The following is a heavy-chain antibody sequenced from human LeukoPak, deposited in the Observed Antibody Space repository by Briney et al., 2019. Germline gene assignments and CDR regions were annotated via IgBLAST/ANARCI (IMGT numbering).Heavy chain of an antibody. CDR2: IHSDGAT. CDR1: GFTVSSNY. V-gene: IGHV3-53*01. J-gene: IGHJ4*02. D-gene: IGHD5-12*01. CDR3: ASTSIIRGYDHDQYY. Sequence: GGPLTLSCAASGFTVSSNYMSWVRQAPGKGLEWVSVIHSDGATHYADSVKGRFTISRDTSKNTLYLQMNSLRAEDTAVYYCASTSIIRGYDHDQYYWGQGTLVTVSS.